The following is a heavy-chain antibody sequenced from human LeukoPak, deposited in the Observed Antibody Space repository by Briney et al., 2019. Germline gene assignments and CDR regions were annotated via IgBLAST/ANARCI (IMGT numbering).Heavy chain of an antibody. CDR3: ARDPPRVGAPDY. Sequence: ASVKVSCKASGYTFTGYYIHWVRQAPGQGLEWMGWINPTSGGTKYAQKFQGRVTMTWDTSISTAYMDLSRLRSDDTAVYFCARDPPRVGAPDYWGQGTLLTVPS. V-gene: IGHV1-2*02. J-gene: IGHJ4*02. D-gene: IGHD1-26*01. CDR2: INPTSGGT. CDR1: GYTFTGYY.